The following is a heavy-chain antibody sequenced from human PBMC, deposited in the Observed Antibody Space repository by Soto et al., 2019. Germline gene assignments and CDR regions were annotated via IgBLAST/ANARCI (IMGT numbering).Heavy chain of an antibody. CDR1: GYTFTSYA. Sequence: ASVKVSCKASGYTFTSYAMHWVRQAPGQRLEWMRWINAGNGNTKYSQKFQGRVTITRDTSASTAYMELSSLRSEDTAVYYCARPYDSSGYYYQYYFDYWGQGTLVTVSS. CDR3: ARPYDSSGYYYQYYFDY. D-gene: IGHD3-22*01. CDR2: INAGNGNT. V-gene: IGHV1-3*01. J-gene: IGHJ4*02.